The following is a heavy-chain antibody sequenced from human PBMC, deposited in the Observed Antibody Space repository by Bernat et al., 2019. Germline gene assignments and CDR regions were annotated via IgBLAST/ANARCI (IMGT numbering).Heavy chain of an antibody. CDR3: GRNWLPDY. V-gene: IGHV4-39*01. CDR2: IYYSGST. D-gene: IGHD5-12*01. J-gene: IGHJ4*02. CDR1: GDSISRSSYY. Sequence: QLQLQESGPGLVKPSETLSLTCTVSGDSISRSSYYWAWIRQPPGKGLGWIGNIYYSGSTYYNPSFKSRVTISVDTSKNQFSLKLTSVTAADTAVYYCGRNWLPDYWGQGTLVTVSS.